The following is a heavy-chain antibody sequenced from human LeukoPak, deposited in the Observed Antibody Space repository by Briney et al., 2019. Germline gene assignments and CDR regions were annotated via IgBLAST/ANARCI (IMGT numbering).Heavy chain of an antibody. Sequence: GGSVTLSCGASGFTFSSYDMLWVRQAPGKGLEWVAFIHYHGSSKYYADSVRGRFTISRDNSKNTLYLQMNSLRVEDTAVYYCAKDPTDISAGDHWGQGTLVTVSS. CDR2: IHYHGSSK. CDR1: GFTFSSYD. CDR3: AKDPTDISAGDH. V-gene: IGHV3-30*02. J-gene: IGHJ4*02. D-gene: IGHD1-1*01.